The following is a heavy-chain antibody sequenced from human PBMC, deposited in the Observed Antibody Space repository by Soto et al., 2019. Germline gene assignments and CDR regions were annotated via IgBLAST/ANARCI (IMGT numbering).Heavy chain of an antibody. V-gene: IGHV6-1*01. J-gene: IGHJ6*03. CDR3: ARDRVVPAAYYYYYYYIDV. CDR2: TYYRSKWYN. Sequence: PSQTLSLTCAISGDSVSSNSAAWNWIRQSPSRGLEWLGRTYYRSKWYNDYAVSVKSRITINPDTSKNQFSLQLNSVTPEDTAVYYCARDRVVPAAYYYYYYYIDVWGKGTTVTVSS. D-gene: IGHD2-2*01. CDR1: GDSVSSNSAA.